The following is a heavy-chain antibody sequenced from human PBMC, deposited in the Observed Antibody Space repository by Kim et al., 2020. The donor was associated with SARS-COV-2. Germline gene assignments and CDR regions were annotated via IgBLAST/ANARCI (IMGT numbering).Heavy chain of an antibody. CDR3: ARDGAMVRGVIIKCYGMDV. D-gene: IGHD3-10*01. J-gene: IGHJ6*02. V-gene: IGHV3-30*07. Sequence: KGRFTISRDKSKNTLYLQMNSLRAEDTAVYYCARDGAMVRGVIIKCYGMDVWGQGTTVTVSS.